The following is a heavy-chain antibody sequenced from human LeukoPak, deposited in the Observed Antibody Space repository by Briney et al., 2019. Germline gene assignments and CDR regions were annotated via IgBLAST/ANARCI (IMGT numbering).Heavy chain of an antibody. J-gene: IGHJ3*02. CDR1: GFTLRTYS. D-gene: IGHD7-27*01. CDR2: ISSSSTYI. V-gene: IGHV3-21*01. Sequence: PGGSLRLSCAASGFTLRTYSMNWVRQAPGKGLEWVSSISSSSTYIYYADSVRGRFTISRDNARSSLFLQMNSLGAEDTAVYYCARDLLGTSLHAFDIWGQGTMVTVSS. CDR3: ARDLLGTSLHAFDI.